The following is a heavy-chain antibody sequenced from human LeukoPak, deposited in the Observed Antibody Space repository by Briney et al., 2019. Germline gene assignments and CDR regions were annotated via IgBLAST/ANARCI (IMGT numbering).Heavy chain of an antibody. V-gene: IGHV3-21*01. CDR1: GFTFNSYT. CDR3: ARSRSSSPYDKNLNC. J-gene: IGHJ4*02. Sequence: PGGSLRLSCAASGFTFNSYTMSWVRDAPGKGLEWVSSISSSGNYIYHADSVKGRFTISRDDAQNSVYLQMNSLKDEDTAVYYCARSRSSSPYDKNLNCWGQGTLVIVSS. CDR2: ISSSGNYI. D-gene: IGHD3-10*01.